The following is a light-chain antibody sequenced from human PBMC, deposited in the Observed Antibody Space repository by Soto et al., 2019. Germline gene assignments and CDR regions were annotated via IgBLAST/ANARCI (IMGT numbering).Light chain of an antibody. V-gene: IGKV3-15*01. Sequence: EIVMTQSPATLSVSPGERATLSCRASQTVSRNLAWYQQKPGQAPRVIIFDASTRATGIPARFSGSGSGTEFTLTISSLQSEDFAVYYCQQYHKWPPFTFGQGTKLEIK. J-gene: IGKJ2*01. CDR1: QTVSRN. CDR2: DAS. CDR3: QQYHKWPPFT.